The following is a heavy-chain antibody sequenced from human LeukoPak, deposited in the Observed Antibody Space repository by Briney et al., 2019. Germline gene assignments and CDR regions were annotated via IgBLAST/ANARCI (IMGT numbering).Heavy chain of an antibody. CDR1: GFTVSSYA. V-gene: IGHV3-30*04. D-gene: IGHD5-18*01. CDR2: ISYDGSNK. J-gene: IGHJ4*02. CDR3: AREAYSYGYIDY. Sequence: GRSLRLSCAASGFTVSSYAMHWVRQAPGKGLEWAAVISYDGSNKYYADSVKGRFTISRDNSKNTLYLQMNSLRAEDTVVYYCAREAYSYGYIDYWGQGTLVTVSS.